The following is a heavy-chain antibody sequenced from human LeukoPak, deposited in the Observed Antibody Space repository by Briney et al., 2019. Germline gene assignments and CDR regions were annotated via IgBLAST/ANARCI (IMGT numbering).Heavy chain of an antibody. J-gene: IGHJ4*02. CDR1: GYTFTSYG. V-gene: IGHV1-69*04. Sequence: ASVKVSCKASGYTFTSYGISWVRQAPGQGLEWMGRIIPILGIANYAQKFQGRVTITADKSTSTAYMELSSLRSEDTAVYYCARDRRDGYSFWGQGTLVTVSS. D-gene: IGHD5-24*01. CDR3: ARDRRDGYSF. CDR2: IIPILGIA.